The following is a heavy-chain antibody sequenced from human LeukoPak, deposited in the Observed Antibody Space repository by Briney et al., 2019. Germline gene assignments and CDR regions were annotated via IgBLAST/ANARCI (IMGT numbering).Heavy chain of an antibody. CDR3: ATQGLLLWFGELLGFDY. J-gene: IGHJ4*02. Sequence: GGSLRLSCAASGFTFSSYGMHWVRQAPGKGLEWVAVISYDGSNKNYADSVKGRFTISRDNSKNTLYLQMNSLRAEDTAVYYCATQGLLLWFGELLGFDYWGQGTLVTVSS. CDR1: GFTFSSYG. V-gene: IGHV3-30*12. CDR2: ISYDGSNK. D-gene: IGHD3-10*01.